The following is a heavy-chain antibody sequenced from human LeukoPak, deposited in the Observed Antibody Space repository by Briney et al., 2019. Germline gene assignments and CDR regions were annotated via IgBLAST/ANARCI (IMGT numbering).Heavy chain of an antibody. Sequence: GGSLRLSCAASGFTFSSSDTHWVRQVTGKGLEWVSSITTAGDTYSPGSVRGRFTISRENAKNSFYLQMNSLRAEDTAVYYCAVGVSFDYWGQGTLVTVSS. CDR1: GFTFSSSD. V-gene: IGHV3-13*01. J-gene: IGHJ4*02. CDR3: AVGVSFDY. CDR2: ITTAGDT. D-gene: IGHD3-16*01.